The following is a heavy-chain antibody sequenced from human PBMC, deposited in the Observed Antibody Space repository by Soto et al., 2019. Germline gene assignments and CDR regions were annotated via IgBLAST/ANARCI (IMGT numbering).Heavy chain of an antibody. CDR3: AREPRGEYCRGGSFYSVDH. CDR1: GYTFTGYY. CDR2: IGPKSGGT. V-gene: IGHV1-2*02. D-gene: IGHD2-15*01. Sequence: GASVKVSCKASGYTFTGYYMHWVRQAPGQGLEWMGWIGPKSGGTNYAQKFRGRVTLTRDTPISTAYMELRGLTSDDTAVYYCAREPRGEYCRGGSFYSVDHWGQGTLVTVSS. J-gene: IGHJ4*02.